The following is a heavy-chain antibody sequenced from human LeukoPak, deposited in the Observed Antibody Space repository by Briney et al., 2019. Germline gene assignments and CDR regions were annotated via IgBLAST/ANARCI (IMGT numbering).Heavy chain of an antibody. J-gene: IGHJ4*02. CDR1: GFTFSSFW. V-gene: IGHV3-74*01. CDR2: INTDGGST. CDR3: ARTETAMVKGFGY. D-gene: IGHD5-18*01. Sequence: GGSLRLSCAASGFTFSSFWMHRVRQAPGKGLVWVSRINTDGGSTIYADSVKGRFTIFRDNAKNTLYLQMNSLRAEDTAVYYCARTETAMVKGFGYWGQGTLVTVSS.